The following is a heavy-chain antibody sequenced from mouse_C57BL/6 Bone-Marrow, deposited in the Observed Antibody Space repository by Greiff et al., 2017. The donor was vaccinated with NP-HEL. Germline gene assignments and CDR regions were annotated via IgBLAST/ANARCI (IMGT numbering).Heavy chain of an antibody. J-gene: IGHJ4*01. CDR3: ARGFTTVVANYAMDC. CDR2: ISDGGSYT. Sequence: EVQVVESGGGLVKPGGSLKLSCAASGFTFSSYAMSWVRQTPEKRLEWVATISDGGSYTYYPDNVKGRFTISRDNAKNNLYLQMSHLKSEDTAMYYCARGFTTVVANYAMDCWGQGTSVTVSS. V-gene: IGHV5-4*01. D-gene: IGHD1-1*01. CDR1: GFTFSSYA.